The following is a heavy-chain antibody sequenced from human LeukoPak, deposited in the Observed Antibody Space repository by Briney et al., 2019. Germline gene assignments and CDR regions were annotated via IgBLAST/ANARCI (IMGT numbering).Heavy chain of an antibody. J-gene: IGHJ5*02. CDR3: AIYDIVTGSNNWFDP. D-gene: IGHD3-9*01. CDR1: GFTFSSYG. CDR2: ISGSGGST. Sequence: PGGSLRLSCAASGFTFSSYGMSWVRQAPGKGLEWVSTISGSGGSTYYADSVKGRFTISRDNSKNTLYLQMNSLRAEDTAVYYCAIYDIVTGSNNWFDPWGQGTLVTVSS. V-gene: IGHV3-23*01.